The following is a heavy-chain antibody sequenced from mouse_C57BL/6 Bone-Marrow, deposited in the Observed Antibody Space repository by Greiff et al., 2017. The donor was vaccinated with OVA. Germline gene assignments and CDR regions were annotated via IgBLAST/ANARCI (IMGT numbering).Heavy chain of an antibody. CDR1: GYAFTNYL. J-gene: IGHJ2*01. V-gene: IGHV1-54*01. Sequence: VQLQESGAELVRPGNSVKESCKASGYAFTNYLIEWVKQRPGQGLEWIGVINPGSGGTNYNEKFKGKATLTADKSSSTAYMQLSSLTSEDSAVYFCARTYDGYYLYYFDYWGQGTTLTVSS. CDR2: INPGSGGT. CDR3: ARTYDGYYLYYFDY. D-gene: IGHD2-3*01.